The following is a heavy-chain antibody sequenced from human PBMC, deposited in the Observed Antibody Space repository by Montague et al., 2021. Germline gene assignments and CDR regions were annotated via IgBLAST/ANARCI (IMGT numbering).Heavy chain of an antibody. D-gene: IGHD5-18*01. CDR2: IYWDDDK. CDR3: AHAAVDTTMITYYYYMDV. CDR1: GFPLTGSPVG. J-gene: IGHJ6*03. V-gene: IGHV2-5*02. Sequence: PALVKPTQTLTLTCTFSGFPLTGSPVGVGWVRQPPGKALEWLGIIYWDDDKRYSPSLKSRVTITKDTSKNQVVLIMTNMDPVDTATYYCAHAAVDTTMITYYYYMDVWGKGTTVTVSS.